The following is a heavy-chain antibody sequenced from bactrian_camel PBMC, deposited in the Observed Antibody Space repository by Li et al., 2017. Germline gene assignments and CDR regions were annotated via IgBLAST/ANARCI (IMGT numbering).Heavy chain of an antibody. Sequence: QLVESGGGSVQAGGSLRLSCAVSGYTYISYCFGWFRQAPGKGREAIAAFYTAGSDTYYADSVMGRFTISRDNAKNTLYLQLSRLKTEDTAMYYCETRGKRGQGTQVTVS. CDR1: GYTYISYC. CDR2: FYTAGSDT. CDR3: ETRGK. V-gene: IGHV3S6*01. J-gene: IGHJ4*01.